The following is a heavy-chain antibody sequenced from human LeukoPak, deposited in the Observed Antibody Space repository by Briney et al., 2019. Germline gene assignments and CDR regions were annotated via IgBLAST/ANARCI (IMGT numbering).Heavy chain of an antibody. CDR3: ARFSSSTSTPFGP. J-gene: IGHJ5*02. Sequence: PSETLSLTCTVSGYSISSEYFWGWIRQPPGKGLEWIGSIYHSGSTYYNPSLKSRVTISVDTSKNQFSLKLSSVTAADTAVYYCARFSSSTSTPFGPWGQGTLVTVSS. CDR2: IYHSGST. D-gene: IGHD2-2*01. CDR1: GYSISSEYF. V-gene: IGHV4-38-2*02.